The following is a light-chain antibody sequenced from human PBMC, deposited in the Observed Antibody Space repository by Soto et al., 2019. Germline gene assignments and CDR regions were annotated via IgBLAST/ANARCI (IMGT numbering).Light chain of an antibody. V-gene: IGKV3-11*01. CDR2: DAS. Sequence: VLTQFPANLSLSPGESATLSCRASQSVSYHLAWYQQKPGQAPRLLIYDASSRAPGIPARVSGSGSGTDFTLTISRLEPEDFAVYYCQQRSNWPALTFGGGTKVEI. CDR1: QSVSYH. CDR3: QQRSNWPALT. J-gene: IGKJ4*01.